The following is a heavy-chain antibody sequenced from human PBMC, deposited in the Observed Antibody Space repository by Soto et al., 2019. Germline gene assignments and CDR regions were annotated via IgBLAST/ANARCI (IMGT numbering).Heavy chain of an antibody. J-gene: IGHJ5*02. Sequence: SETLSLTCAVYGGSFIGYYWSWIRQPPGKGLEWIGEINHSGSTNYNPSLKSRVTISVDTSKNQFSLKLSSVTAADTAVYYCASQYDFWSGYYSAWGQGTLVTVSS. CDR1: GGSFIGYY. CDR2: INHSGST. D-gene: IGHD3-3*01. CDR3: ASQYDFWSGYYSA. V-gene: IGHV4-34*01.